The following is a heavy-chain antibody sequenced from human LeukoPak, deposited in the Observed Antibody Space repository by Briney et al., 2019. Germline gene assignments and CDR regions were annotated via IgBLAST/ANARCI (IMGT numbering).Heavy chain of an antibody. CDR3: ARGEEYGSGTVHFDY. J-gene: IGHJ4*02. CDR1: GGSISSSNW. CDR2: VHHWGGT. D-gene: IGHD3-10*01. Sequence: SETLSLTCAVSGGSISSSNWWSWVRQPPGKGLEWIGEVHHWGGTNYNPSLKSRVTIPADRSNNRFSLSLNSVTAAETAVFYCARGEEYGSGTVHFDYWGQGILVTVSS. V-gene: IGHV4-4*02.